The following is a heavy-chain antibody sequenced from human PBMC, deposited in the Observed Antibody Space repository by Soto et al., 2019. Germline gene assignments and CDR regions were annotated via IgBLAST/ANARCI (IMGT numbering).Heavy chain of an antibody. V-gene: IGHV4-30-4*01. J-gene: IGHJ6*02. CDR3: AGDRLGGVKDV. CDR1: GGSISSGDYH. Sequence: QVQLQESGPGLVKPSQTLSLTCTVSGGSISSGDYHWSWIRQPPGKGLEWIGYIYYSGSTHYNPSLKSRVTISVDTSQNQSPLKLSSVTAADTAVDYCAGDRLGGVKDVWGQGTTVTVSS. D-gene: IGHD3-16*01. CDR2: IYYSGST.